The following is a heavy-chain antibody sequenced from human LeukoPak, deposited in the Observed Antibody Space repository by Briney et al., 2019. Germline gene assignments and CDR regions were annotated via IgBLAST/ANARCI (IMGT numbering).Heavy chain of an antibody. CDR1: GFTFSTYG. Sequence: GGSLRLSCAASGFTFSTYGMHWVRQAPGKGLEWVTVISYDGSNKYYADSVKGRSTISRDNSKNTLYLQMNSLRAEDTAVYYCAKDLEVWELLPASAFDIWGQGTMVTVSS. V-gene: IGHV3-30*18. CDR2: ISYDGSNK. CDR3: AKDLEVWELLPASAFDI. J-gene: IGHJ3*02. D-gene: IGHD1-26*01.